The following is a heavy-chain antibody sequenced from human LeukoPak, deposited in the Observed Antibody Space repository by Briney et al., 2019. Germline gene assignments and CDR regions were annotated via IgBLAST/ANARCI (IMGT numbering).Heavy chain of an antibody. CDR1: GGSISSYY. J-gene: IGHJ4*02. D-gene: IGHD3-9*01. Sequence: SETLSLTCTVSGGSISSYYWSWIRQPPGKGLEWIGRIFASGRTNHNPSLKSRVTMSVDMSKNQVSLDLTSVTAADTAVYYCAREGIFRSSDWFFDKWGQGTLVTVSS. CDR2: IFASGRT. CDR3: AREGIFRSSDWFFDK. V-gene: IGHV4-4*07.